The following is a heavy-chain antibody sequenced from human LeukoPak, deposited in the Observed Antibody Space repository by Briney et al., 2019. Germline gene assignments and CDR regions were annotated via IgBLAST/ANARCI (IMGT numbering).Heavy chain of an antibody. CDR3: ARDYTYCSGSRCYDRFDY. V-gene: IGHV3-21*01. J-gene: IGHJ4*02. CDR2: ISSHSDYI. Sequence: GGSLRLSCAASGFTFSRYSMSWVRQAPGKGLEWVAAISSHSDYIYHADSVEGRFTISRDNAKNSLYLQMNSLTAEDTAVYYCARDYTYCSGSRCYDRFDYWGQGIRVTVSS. CDR1: GFTFSRYS. D-gene: IGHD2-15*01.